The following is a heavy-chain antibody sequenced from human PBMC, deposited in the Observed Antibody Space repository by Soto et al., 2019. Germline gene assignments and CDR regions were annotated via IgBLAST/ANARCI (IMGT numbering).Heavy chain of an antibody. CDR1: GGTFSSYA. CDR3: ASGQGQQLPRRVSHYYGMDV. CDR2: IIPIFGTA. Sequence: GASVKVSCKASGGTFSSYAISWVRQAPGQGLEWMGGIIPIFGTANYAQKFQGRVTITADESTSTAYMELSSLRSEDTAVYYCASGQGQQLPRRVSHYYGMDVWGQGTTVTVSS. J-gene: IGHJ6*02. D-gene: IGHD6-13*01. V-gene: IGHV1-69*13.